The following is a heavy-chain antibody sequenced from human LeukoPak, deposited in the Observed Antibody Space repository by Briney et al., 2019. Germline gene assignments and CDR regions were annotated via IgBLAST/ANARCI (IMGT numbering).Heavy chain of an antibody. Sequence: ASETLSLTCTVSGGSISSSSYYWGWIRQPPGKGLEWIGSIYYSGSTHYNPSLKSRVTISVDTSKNQFSLKVSSVTDADTAVYYCARVYSVGPTTPFDYWGQGTLVTVSS. CDR1: GGSISSSSYY. V-gene: IGHV4-39*07. CDR3: ARVYSVGPTTPFDY. J-gene: IGHJ4*02. CDR2: IYYSGST. D-gene: IGHD1-26*01.